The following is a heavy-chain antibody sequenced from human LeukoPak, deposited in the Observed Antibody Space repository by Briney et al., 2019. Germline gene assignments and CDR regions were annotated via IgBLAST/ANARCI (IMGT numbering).Heavy chain of an antibody. J-gene: IGHJ6*03. D-gene: IGHD6-6*01. CDR2: INHSGST. V-gene: IGHV4-34*01. CDR3: ARRVRIAARRSPSYYYYMDV. CDR1: GGSFSGYY. Sequence: SETLSLTCAVYGGSFSGYYWNWIRQPPGKGLEWIGEINHSGSTNYNPSLKSRVTISIDTSKNQFSLKLSSVTAADTAVYYCARRVRIAARRSPSYYYYMDVWGKGTTVTVSS.